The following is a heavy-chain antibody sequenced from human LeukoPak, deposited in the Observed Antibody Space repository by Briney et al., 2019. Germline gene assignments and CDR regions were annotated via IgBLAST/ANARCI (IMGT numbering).Heavy chain of an antibody. CDR2: ISWNSGSV. Sequence: GGSLRLSCAASGFTFDDYAMHWVRQAPGKGLEWVSGISWNSGSVGYADSVKGRFTISRDNAKNSLYLQMNSLRAEDTAVYYCARGGSHFGIALDDDAFDIWGQGTMVTVSS. J-gene: IGHJ3*02. CDR3: ARGGSHFGIALDDDAFDI. D-gene: IGHD6-13*01. V-gene: IGHV3-9*01. CDR1: GFTFDDYA.